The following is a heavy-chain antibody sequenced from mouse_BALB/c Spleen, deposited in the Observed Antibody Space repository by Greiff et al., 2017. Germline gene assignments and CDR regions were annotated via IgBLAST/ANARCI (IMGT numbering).Heavy chain of an antibody. CDR1: GFSLTGYG. CDR3: ARGGIYDGYYDYAMDY. V-gene: IGHV2-6-7*01. D-gene: IGHD2-3*01. Sequence: VQLQQSGPGLVAPSQSLSITCTVSGFSLTGYGVNWVRQPPGKGLEWLGMIWGDGSTDYNSALKSRLSISKDNSKSQVFLKMNSLQTDDTARYYCARGGIYDGYYDYAMDYWGQGTSVTVSS. CDR2: IWGDGST. J-gene: IGHJ4*01.